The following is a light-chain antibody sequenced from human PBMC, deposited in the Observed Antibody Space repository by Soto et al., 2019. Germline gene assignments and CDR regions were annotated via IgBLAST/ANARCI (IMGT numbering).Light chain of an antibody. CDR1: QGISSY. Sequence: IQLTQSPSSLSASVGDRVTITCRASQGISSYLAWYQQKPGKAPKLLIYAASTLQSGVPSRFSGSGSGTDFTLTISSLQPEDFAMYYCHQYGSSPPDTFGQGTKLEIK. CDR2: AAS. CDR3: HQYGSSPPDT. V-gene: IGKV1-9*01. J-gene: IGKJ2*01.